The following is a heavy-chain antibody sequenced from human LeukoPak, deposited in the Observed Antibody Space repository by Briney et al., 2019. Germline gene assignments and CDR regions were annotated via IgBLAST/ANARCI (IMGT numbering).Heavy chain of an antibody. D-gene: IGHD4-11*01. V-gene: IGHV3-74*01. Sequence: GGSLRLSCAASGFTFSSYWMHWVRQVPGKGLVWVSRINTDGSSTSYADSVKGRFTISRDNAKNTLYLQMNSLRAEDTAVYYCARDRGNYAFGDYWGQGTLVTVSS. J-gene: IGHJ4*02. CDR3: ARDRGNYAFGDY. CDR2: INTDGSST. CDR1: GFTFSSYW.